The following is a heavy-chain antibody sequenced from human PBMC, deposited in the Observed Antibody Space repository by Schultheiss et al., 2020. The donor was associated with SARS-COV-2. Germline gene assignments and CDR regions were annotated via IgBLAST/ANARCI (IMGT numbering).Heavy chain of an antibody. V-gene: IGHV3-33*01. J-gene: IGHJ6*02. CDR3: AREGVGGYCSSTSCYYYYYGMDV. Sequence: GGSLRLSCAASGFTFNSYGMHWVRQAPGKGMEWVAVIWYDGSNKYYADSVKGRFTISRDNSKNTLYLQMNSLRAEDTAVYYCAREGVGGYCSSTSCYYYYYGMDVWGQGTTVTVSS. CDR1: GFTFNSYG. CDR2: IWYDGSNK. D-gene: IGHD2-2*01.